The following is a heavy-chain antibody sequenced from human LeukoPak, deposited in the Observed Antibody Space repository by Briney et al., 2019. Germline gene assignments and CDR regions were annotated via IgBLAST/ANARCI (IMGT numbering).Heavy chain of an antibody. D-gene: IGHD6-13*01. CDR3: ARGLDPYSSSCGY. CDR2: IYTSGST. Sequence: SETLSLTCTVSGGSISSGSYYWSWIRQPAGKGLEWIGRIYTSGSTNYNPSLKSRVTISVDTSKNQFSLKLSSVTAADTAAYYCARGLDPYSSSCGYWGQGTLVTVSS. J-gene: IGHJ4*02. V-gene: IGHV4-61*02. CDR1: GGSISSGSYY.